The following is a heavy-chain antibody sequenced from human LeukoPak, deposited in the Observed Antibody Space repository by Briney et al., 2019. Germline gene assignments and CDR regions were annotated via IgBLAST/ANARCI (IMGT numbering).Heavy chain of an antibody. J-gene: IGHJ4*02. Sequence: GGSLRLSCSASGFTFSSYGMHWVRQAPGKGLVWVSRINSDGSSTSYADSVKGRFTISRDNAKNTLYLQMNSLRAEDTAVYYCASHYGSGSYPPDYWGQGTLVTVSS. CDR2: INSDGSST. CDR3: ASHYGSGSYPPDY. V-gene: IGHV3-74*01. D-gene: IGHD3-10*01. CDR1: GFTFSSYG.